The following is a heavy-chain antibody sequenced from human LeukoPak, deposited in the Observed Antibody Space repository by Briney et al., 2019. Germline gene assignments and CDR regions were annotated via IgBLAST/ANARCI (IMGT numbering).Heavy chain of an antibody. Sequence: ASVKVPCKASGYTFSNFGIGWVRQAPGQGLEWMGWISAYNVTPPYPRKLQGRLTMTSDTSTSTAYMELRSLRPDDTAVYYCARDEGDYWGQGTLVTVSS. V-gene: IGHV1-18*04. CDR3: ARDEGDY. CDR2: ISAYNVTP. J-gene: IGHJ4*02. CDR1: GYTFSNFG.